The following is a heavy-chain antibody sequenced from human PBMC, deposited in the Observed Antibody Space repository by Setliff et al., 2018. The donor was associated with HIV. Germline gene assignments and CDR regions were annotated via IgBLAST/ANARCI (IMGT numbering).Heavy chain of an antibody. CDR2: IKSKEDGGTR. Sequence: PGGSLRLSCLASGMTLSDAWMTWVRQAPGKGLEWVGRIKSKEDGGTREYAAPVKGRFTISRDDSKNTLYLQMNSLEIEDTAVYYCTTRLSGSYIPNWFDPWGQGTLVTVSS. D-gene: IGHD1-26*01. CDR1: GMTLSDAW. CDR3: TTRLSGSYIPNWFDP. V-gene: IGHV3-15*01. J-gene: IGHJ5*02.